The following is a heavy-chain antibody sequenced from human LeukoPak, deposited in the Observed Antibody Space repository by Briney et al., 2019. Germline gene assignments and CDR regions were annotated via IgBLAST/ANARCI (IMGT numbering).Heavy chain of an antibody. CDR1: GFTFTSYA. Sequence: GGSLRLSCAASGFTFTSYAMSWVRQAPGKGLEWVSAISGSGGSTYYADSVKGRFTISRDNSKNTLYLQMNSLRAEDTAVYYCAKDEEYSSGFHANWGQGTLVTVSS. CDR2: ISGSGGST. D-gene: IGHD6-19*01. CDR3: AKDEEYSSGFHAN. V-gene: IGHV3-23*01. J-gene: IGHJ4*02.